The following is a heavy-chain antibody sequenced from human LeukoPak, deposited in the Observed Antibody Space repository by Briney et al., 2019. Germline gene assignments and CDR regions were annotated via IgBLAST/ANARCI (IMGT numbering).Heavy chain of an antibody. D-gene: IGHD1-26*01. J-gene: IGHJ5*02. CDR1: GGSFSGYY. Sequence: PSETLSLTCAVYGGSFSGYYWSWIRQPPGKGLKWIGEINHSGSTNYNPSLKSRVTISVDTSKNQFSLKLSSVTAADTAVYYCARVMVGAATGDPAFDPWGQGTLVTVSS. V-gene: IGHV4-34*01. CDR3: ARVMVGAATGDPAFDP. CDR2: INHSGST.